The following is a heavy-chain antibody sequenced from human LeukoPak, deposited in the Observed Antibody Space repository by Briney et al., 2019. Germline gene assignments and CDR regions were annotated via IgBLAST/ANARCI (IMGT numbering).Heavy chain of an antibody. D-gene: IGHD3-10*01. CDR3: VRERRTGERHYYSSGTLDY. CDR1: GGSISSDEYC. CDR2: IFHSGNT. V-gene: IGHV4-30-4*01. J-gene: IGHJ4*02. Sequence: SQTLSLTCTVSGGSISSDEYCWSWIRQPPRKGLEWIGYIFHSGNTYYNPSLKSRVTISVDTSKNQYSLELDSVTAADTAVYYCVRERRTGERHYYSSGTLDYWGQGALVTVSS.